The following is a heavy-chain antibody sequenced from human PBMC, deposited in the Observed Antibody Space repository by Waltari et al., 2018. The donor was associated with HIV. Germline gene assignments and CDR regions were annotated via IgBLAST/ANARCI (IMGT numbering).Heavy chain of an antibody. CDR2: ISYSGRS. Sequence: QLQLQESGPGLVKPSETLSLTCTVSGGSISNSNYFWGWIRQPPGKGLEWIGGISYSGRSYYNPSLKSRVTRSVDTSKNQFALKLRSVTATDTAVYYCARHALRVGASYWYFDLWGRGTLVTVSS. D-gene: IGHD1-26*01. V-gene: IGHV4-39*01. J-gene: IGHJ2*01. CDR1: GGSISNSNYF. CDR3: ARHALRVGASYWYFDL.